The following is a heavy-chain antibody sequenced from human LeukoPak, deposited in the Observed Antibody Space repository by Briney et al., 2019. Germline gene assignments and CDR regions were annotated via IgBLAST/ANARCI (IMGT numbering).Heavy chain of an antibody. V-gene: IGHV4-39*07. J-gene: IGHJ1*01. CDR1: GFTFSTYS. CDR2: IYHSGST. Sequence: PGGSLRLSCAASGFTFSTYSINWVRQPPGKGLEWIGSIYHSGSTYYNPSLKSRVTISVERPKNQFSLKLSSVTAADTAVYYCARDYRLTQIQDWGQGTLVTVSS. D-gene: IGHD1-26*01. CDR3: ARDYRLTQIQD.